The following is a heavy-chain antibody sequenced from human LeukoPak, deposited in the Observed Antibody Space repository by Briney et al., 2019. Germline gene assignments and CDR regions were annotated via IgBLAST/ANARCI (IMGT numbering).Heavy chain of an antibody. CDR3: ARDKVVGATRLDY. CDR1: GYTFGDYG. J-gene: IGHJ4*02. V-gene: IGHV3-7*01. CDR2: IKQDGGEI. Sequence: PGGSLRLSCAASGYTFGDYGMSWVRQVPGRGLEWVANIKQDGGEIYYVDSVKGRFIISRDNAKNSLYLQMNSLRAEDTAVYYCARDKVVGATRLDYWGQGTLVTVSS. D-gene: IGHD1-26*01.